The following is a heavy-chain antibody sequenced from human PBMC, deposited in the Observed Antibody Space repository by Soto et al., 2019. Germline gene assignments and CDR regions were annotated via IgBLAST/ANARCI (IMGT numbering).Heavy chain of an antibody. Sequence: SETLSLTCTVSGGSISSYYWSWIRQPPGKGLEWIGYIHYSGSTNYNPSLKSRVTISVDTSKNQLSLKLSSVTAADTAVYYCARATYYYDISGYYGYYFDYWGQGTLVTVSS. CDR2: IHYSGST. D-gene: IGHD3-22*01. J-gene: IGHJ4*02. V-gene: IGHV4-59*01. CDR3: ARATYYYDISGYYGYYFDY. CDR1: GGSISSYY.